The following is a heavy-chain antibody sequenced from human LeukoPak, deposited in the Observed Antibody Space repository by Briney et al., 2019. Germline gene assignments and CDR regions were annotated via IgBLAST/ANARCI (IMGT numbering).Heavy chain of an antibody. V-gene: IGHV3-30-3*01. J-gene: IGHJ4*02. CDR1: GFTFSSYA. CDR3: ARGGGSYPGGY. Sequence: PGRSLRLSCAASGFTFSSYAMHWVRQAPGNGLEWVAVISYDGSNKYYADSVKGRFTISRDNSKNTQYLQMNSLRAGDTAVYYCARGGGSYPGGYWGQGTLVTVSS. CDR2: ISYDGSNK. D-gene: IGHD1-26*01.